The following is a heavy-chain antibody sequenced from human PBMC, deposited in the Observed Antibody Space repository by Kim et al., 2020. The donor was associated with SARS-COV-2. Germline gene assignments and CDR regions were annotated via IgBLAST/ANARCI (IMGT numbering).Heavy chain of an antibody. Sequence: GGSLRLSCPASGLTFSDYYMSWIRQAPGKGLEWVSYITSSGSTMYYADSVKGRFTISRDNAKNSLYLQMNSLRAEDTAVYYCARYTYGLFDYWGQGTLVTVSS. V-gene: IGHV3-11*04. D-gene: IGHD5-18*01. CDR3: ARYTYGLFDY. CDR1: GLTFSDYY. J-gene: IGHJ4*02. CDR2: ITSSGSTM.